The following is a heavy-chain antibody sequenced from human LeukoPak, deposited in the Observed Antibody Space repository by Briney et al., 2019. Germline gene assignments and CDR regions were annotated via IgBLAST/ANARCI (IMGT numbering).Heavy chain of an antibody. D-gene: IGHD5-18*01. J-gene: IGHJ4*02. CDR3: AKWGGYGYGYWYY. V-gene: IGHV3-23*01. Sequence: GGTLRLSCAASGFTFSSYGMSWVRQAPGKGLEWVSAISGSGGSTYYADSVKGRFTISRDNSKNTLYLQMNSLRAEDTAVYYCAKWGGYGYGYWYYWGQGTLVTVSS. CDR2: ISGSGGST. CDR1: GFTFSSYG.